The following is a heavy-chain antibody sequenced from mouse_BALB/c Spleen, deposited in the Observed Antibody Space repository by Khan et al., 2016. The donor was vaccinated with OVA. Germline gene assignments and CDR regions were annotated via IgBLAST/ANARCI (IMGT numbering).Heavy chain of an antibody. V-gene: IGHV2-2*02. Sequence: QVQLKQSGPGRVAPSQSLSITWIVSDSSLDNFSIHWIRQSPGKGWDLLGVIWSAGGTDYNAAFRFTLTITKDNSRSQVFFQVNSLQPNDTAIYYSDRMSFDYGRVALFAYWDQGTLVTVYA. CDR2: IWSAGGT. D-gene: IGHD2-4*01. J-gene: IGHJ3*01. CDR1: DSSLDNFS. CDR3: DRMSFDYGRVALFAY.